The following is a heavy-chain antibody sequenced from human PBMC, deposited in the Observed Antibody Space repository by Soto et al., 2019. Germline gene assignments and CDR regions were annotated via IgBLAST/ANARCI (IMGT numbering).Heavy chain of an antibody. D-gene: IGHD6-19*01. V-gene: IGHV4-39*01. CDR3: VDMRGQWLPRD. CDR2: IHNTGTA. Sequence: SETLSLTCTVSGGSITSGDYYWGWIRQAPGKGLVWIGNIHNTGTAYYNTSLKSRAIVSVATSKSQFSLKLSSMTATDTAVYYCVDMRGQWLPRDWGRGILVTVS. J-gene: IGHJ4*02. CDR1: GGSITSGDYY.